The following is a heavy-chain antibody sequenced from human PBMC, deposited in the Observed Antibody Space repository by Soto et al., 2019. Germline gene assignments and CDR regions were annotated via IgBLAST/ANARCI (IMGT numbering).Heavy chain of an antibody. CDR2: IDHSGST. J-gene: IGHJ6*03. D-gene: IGHD6-6*01. CDR3: VRGGAARGEHYYYYYMDV. CDR1: GGSFSGYY. Sequence: SETLSLTCAVYGGSFSGYYWSWIRQPPGKRLEWIGEIDHSGSTNYNPSLKSRVTISVDTSKYQFSLKLSSVTAADTAVYYCVRGGAARGEHYYYYYMDVWGKATTVTVSS. V-gene: IGHV4-34*01.